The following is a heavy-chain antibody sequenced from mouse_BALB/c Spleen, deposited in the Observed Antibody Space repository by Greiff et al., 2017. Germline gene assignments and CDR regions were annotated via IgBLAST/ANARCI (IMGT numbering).Heavy chain of an antibody. Sequence: EVKLVESGGGLVKPGGSLKLSCAASGFTFSDYYMYWVRQTPEKRLEWVATISDGGSYTYYPDSVKGRFTIYRDNAKNNLYLQMSSLKSEDTAMYYCAREGVTGTSYYFDYWGQGTTLTVSS. CDR3: AREGVTGTSYYFDY. D-gene: IGHD4-1*01. CDR1: GFTFSDYY. CDR2: ISDGGSYT. J-gene: IGHJ2*01. V-gene: IGHV5-4*02.